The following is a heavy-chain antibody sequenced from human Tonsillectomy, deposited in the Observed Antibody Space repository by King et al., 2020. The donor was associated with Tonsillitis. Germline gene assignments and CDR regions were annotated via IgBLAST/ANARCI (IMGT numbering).Heavy chain of an antibody. D-gene: IGHD6-19*01. Sequence: VQLQESGPGLVKPSETLSLTCIVSGGSISSFYWSWIRQPPGKGLQYIGYIHDTGITNYNPSLQSRVTISIDTSNNQISLRLNSVAAADTAVHYCARGAWYGSGWPYFDNWGQGALVSVSS. J-gene: IGHJ4*02. CDR3: ARGAWYGSGWPYFDN. CDR1: GGSISSFY. CDR2: IHDTGIT. V-gene: IGHV4-59*01.